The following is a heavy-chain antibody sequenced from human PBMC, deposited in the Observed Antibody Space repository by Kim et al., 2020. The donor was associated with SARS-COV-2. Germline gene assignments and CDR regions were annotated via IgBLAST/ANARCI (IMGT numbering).Heavy chain of an antibody. V-gene: IGHV3-49*02. Sequence: EYAASVKGRFTISRDDSKSIAYLQMNSLKTEDTAVYYCTRVPSIAAHDDYWGQGTLVTVSS. D-gene: IGHD6-6*01. CDR3: TRVPSIAAHDDY. J-gene: IGHJ4*02.